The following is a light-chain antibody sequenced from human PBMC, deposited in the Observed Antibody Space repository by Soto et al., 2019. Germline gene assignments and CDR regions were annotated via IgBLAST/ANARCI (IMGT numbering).Light chain of an antibody. CDR2: EAS. CDR3: QQYSILVT. CDR1: QSVDRW. J-gene: IGKJ1*01. Sequence: DIQMTQSPSTLSASVGDRVTITCRASQSVDRWLAWYQQRPGKAPRALIYEASNLETGVPSRFSGSGSGTEFTLTITSLQPGDIATYYCQQYSILVTFGQGTMVEMK. V-gene: IGKV1-5*03.